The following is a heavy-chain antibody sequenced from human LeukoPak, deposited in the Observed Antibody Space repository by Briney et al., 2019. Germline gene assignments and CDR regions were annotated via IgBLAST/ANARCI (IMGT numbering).Heavy chain of an antibody. CDR3: AREASGYSYGLDAFDI. V-gene: IGHV3-48*04. Sequence: GGSLRLSCAASGFTFSSYSMNWVRQAPGKGLEWVSYISSSGSTIYYADSVKGRFTISRDNAKNSLYLQMNSLRGEDTAVYYCAREASGYSYGLDAFDIWGQGTTVTVSS. J-gene: IGHJ3*02. D-gene: IGHD5-18*01. CDR1: GFTFSSYS. CDR2: ISSSGSTI.